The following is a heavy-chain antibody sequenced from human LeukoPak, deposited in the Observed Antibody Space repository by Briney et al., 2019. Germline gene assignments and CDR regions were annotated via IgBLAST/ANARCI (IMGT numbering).Heavy chain of an antibody. Sequence: PGRSLRLSCAASGFTFSSYAMSWVRQAPGKGLEWVSAISGSGGSTYYADSVKGRFTISRDNSKNTLYLQMNSLRAEDTAVYYCAKDLRLRDFWSGYDYWGQGTLVTVSS. CDR3: AKDLRLRDFWSGYDY. D-gene: IGHD3-3*01. CDR1: GFTFSSYA. CDR2: ISGSGGST. J-gene: IGHJ4*02. V-gene: IGHV3-23*01.